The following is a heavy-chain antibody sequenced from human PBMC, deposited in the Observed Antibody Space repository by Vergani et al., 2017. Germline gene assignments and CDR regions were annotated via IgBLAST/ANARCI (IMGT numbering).Heavy chain of an antibody. J-gene: IGHJ5*02. Sequence: QVQLVQSGAEVKKPGASVKVSCKASGYTFTSYDINWVRQATGQGLDWMGWMNPNSGNTGYAQKFQGRVTMTRNTSISTAYMGLSSLRSEDTAVYYCARGRGYDYVWGSYRTRLNWFDPGGQGNLVTVSS. V-gene: IGHV1-8*01. D-gene: IGHD3-16*02. CDR1: GYTFTSYD. CDR3: ARGRGYDYVWGSYRTRLNWFDP. CDR2: MNPNSGNT.